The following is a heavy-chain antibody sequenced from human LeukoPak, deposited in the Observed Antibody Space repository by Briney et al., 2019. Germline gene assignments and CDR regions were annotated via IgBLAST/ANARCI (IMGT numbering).Heavy chain of an antibody. CDR3: ARRLDLTGSYLYYYYYMDV. D-gene: IGHD1-26*01. J-gene: IGHJ6*03. V-gene: IGHV1-18*01. Sequence: ASVKVSCKASGYTFTSYGITWVRQAPGQGLEWMGSISAYNGNTNYAQKFQGRVTMTTDTSTSTAYMELRSLRSDDTAVYYCARRLDLTGSYLYYYYYMDVWGKGTTVTVSS. CDR1: GYTFTSYG. CDR2: ISAYNGNT.